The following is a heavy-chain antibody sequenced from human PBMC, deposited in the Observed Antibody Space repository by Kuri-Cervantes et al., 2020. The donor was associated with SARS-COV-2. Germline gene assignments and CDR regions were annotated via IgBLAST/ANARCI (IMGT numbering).Heavy chain of an antibody. Sequence: ESLKISCAVSGYSSSVGYYWAWIRQSPGKGLEWIGTMYDSGSTYYNPSLKSRVTISVDTSKNQFSLKLSSATAADTAVYYCARGVTIFGVVSYYYYMDVWGKGTTVTVSS. CDR1: GYSSSVGYY. V-gene: IGHV4-38-2*01. CDR3: ARGVTIFGVVSYYYYMDV. J-gene: IGHJ6*03. CDR2: MYDSGST. D-gene: IGHD3-3*01.